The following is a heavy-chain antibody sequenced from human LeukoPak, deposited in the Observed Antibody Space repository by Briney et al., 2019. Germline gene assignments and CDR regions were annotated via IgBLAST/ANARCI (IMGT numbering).Heavy chain of an antibody. Sequence: GRSLRLFCAASGFTSSSYGMHWVRQAPGKGLEWVGVISYDGSNKFYADSVKGRFTISRDNSKNTLYLQMNSLGAEDTAVYYCAKDLWVTYGSGSYYFDYWGQGTLVTVSS. CDR3: AKDLWVTYGSGSYYFDY. CDR1: GFTSSSYG. J-gene: IGHJ4*02. V-gene: IGHV3-30*18. CDR2: ISYDGSNK. D-gene: IGHD3-10*01.